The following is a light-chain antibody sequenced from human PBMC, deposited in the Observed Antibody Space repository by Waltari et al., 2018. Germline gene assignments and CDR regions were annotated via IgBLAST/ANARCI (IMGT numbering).Light chain of an antibody. CDR3: HQYCSTPLT. J-gene: IGKJ1*01. CDR2: WAS. Sequence: DIVMTQSPDSLAVSLGERATINCKSSQSVIHSSNTRSSLAWYQQKPGQPPKLLNYWASTRQPGVPDRFSGSGSGTDFTLTISTLQAEDVAVYYCHQYCSTPLTFGQRTKVDIK. CDR1: QSVIHSSNTRSS. V-gene: IGKV4-1*01.